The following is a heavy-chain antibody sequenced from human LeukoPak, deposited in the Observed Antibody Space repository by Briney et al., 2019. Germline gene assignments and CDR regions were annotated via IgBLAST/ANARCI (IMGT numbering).Heavy chain of an antibody. D-gene: IGHD6-19*01. V-gene: IGHV3-53*01. Sequence: GGSLRLSCAASGFTVSSNYMSWVRQAPGKGLEWVSVIYSGGGTYYADSVKGRFTISRDNSKNTLSLQMNSLRAEDTAVYYCARVLSDSNGWYHFDYWGQGTQVTVPS. J-gene: IGHJ4*02. CDR1: GFTVSSNY. CDR3: ARVLSDSNGWYHFDY. CDR2: IYSGGGT.